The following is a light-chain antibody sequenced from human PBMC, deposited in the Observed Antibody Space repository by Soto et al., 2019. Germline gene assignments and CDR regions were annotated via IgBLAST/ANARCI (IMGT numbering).Light chain of an antibody. Sequence: TQSPDTLSVSPWERATLYCRASQTVRRNLAWYQQKPGQAPRLLIFGASTRANGIPARFSGSGSGADFTLTISSLLSEDSAVYFCQQYNNWPPITFGQGTRLEIK. CDR1: QTVRRN. J-gene: IGKJ5*01. CDR2: GAS. V-gene: IGKV3-15*01. CDR3: QQYNNWPPIT.